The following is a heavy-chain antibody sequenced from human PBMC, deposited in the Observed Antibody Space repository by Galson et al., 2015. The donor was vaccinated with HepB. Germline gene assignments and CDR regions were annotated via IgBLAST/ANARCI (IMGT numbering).Heavy chain of an antibody. Sequence: QSGAEVKKPGESLRISCKGSGYSFTSYWISWVRQMPGKGLEWMGRIDPSDSYTNYSPSFQGHVTISADKSISTAYLQWSSLKASDTAMYYCARRMITFGGVSTGAFEIWGQGTMVTVSS. CDR1: GYSFTSYW. CDR2: IDPSDSYT. CDR3: ARRMITFGGVSTGAFEI. D-gene: IGHD3-16*01. J-gene: IGHJ3*02. V-gene: IGHV5-10-1*01.